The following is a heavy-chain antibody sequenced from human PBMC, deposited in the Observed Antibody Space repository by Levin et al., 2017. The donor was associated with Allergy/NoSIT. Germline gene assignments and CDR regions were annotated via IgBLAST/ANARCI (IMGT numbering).Heavy chain of an antibody. CDR1: GGSLNSGDYY. J-gene: IGHJ4*02. V-gene: IGHV4-30-4*01. Sequence: SQTLSLPCPVSGGSLNSGDYYWSWVRQPPGKGLEWIGYIYYGGTIHYNPSLESRVLISVDSSKNQFSLKLSSVTAADTAVYYCARDLDLGSSTWGQGSLVTVSS. CDR3: ARDLDLGSST. D-gene: IGHD2-2*01. CDR2: IYYGGTI.